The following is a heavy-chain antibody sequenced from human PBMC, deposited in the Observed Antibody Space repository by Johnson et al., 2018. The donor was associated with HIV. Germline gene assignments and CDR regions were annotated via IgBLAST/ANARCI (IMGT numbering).Heavy chain of an antibody. CDR1: GFTFDDYA. J-gene: IGHJ3*02. Sequence: EVQLVESGGGVVQPGRSLRLSCAASGFTFDDYAMHWVRQAPGKGLEWVSGISWNSGSIGYADSVKGRFTISRDNAKNSLYLQMNSLRAEDTAFYYCAPQLGIGDAFDIWGQGTMVTVSS. CDR3: APQLGIGDAFDI. CDR2: ISWNSGSI. V-gene: IGHV3-9*01. D-gene: IGHD7-27*01.